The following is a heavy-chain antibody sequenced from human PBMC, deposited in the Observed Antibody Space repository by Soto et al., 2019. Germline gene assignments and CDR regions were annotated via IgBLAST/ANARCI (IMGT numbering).Heavy chain of an antibody. Sequence: PGGSLRLSCAASGFTFFTAWMNWVRQAPGKGLEWVGHIKNDGTTDYIAPVKGRFTISRDDSRNMVYLQMSRLKTEDTAVYYCAADTPGFGQGEFEYWGQGAQVTVYS. CDR2: IKNDGTT. D-gene: IGHD2-15*01. V-gene: IGHV3-15*01. CDR3: AADTPGFGQGEFEY. CDR1: GFTFFTAW. J-gene: IGHJ4*02.